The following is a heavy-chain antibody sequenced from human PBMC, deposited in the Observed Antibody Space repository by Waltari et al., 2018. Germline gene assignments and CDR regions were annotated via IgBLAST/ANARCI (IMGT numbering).Heavy chain of an antibody. Sequence: QVQLQESGPGLVKPSETLSLTCTVSGGSISSYYWSWIRQPPGKGLEWIGYIYYSGSTNYNPSLKSRVTISVDTSKNQFSLKLSSVTAADTAVYYCARGYCSSTSCYMPLYYFDYWGQGTLVTVSS. CDR2: IYYSGST. D-gene: IGHD2-2*02. CDR3: ARGYCSSTSCYMPLYYFDY. V-gene: IGHV4-59*01. J-gene: IGHJ4*02. CDR1: GGSISSYY.